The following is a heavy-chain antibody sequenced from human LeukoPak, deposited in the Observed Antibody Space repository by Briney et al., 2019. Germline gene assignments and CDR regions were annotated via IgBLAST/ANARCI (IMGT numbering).Heavy chain of an antibody. CDR3: ATRADVKNYFDY. J-gene: IGHJ4*02. V-gene: IGHV4-39*01. Sequence: SETLSLTCTVSGGSISSSSYYWGWIRQPPGKGLEWIGSIYYSGSTYYNPSLKSRVTISVDTSKNQFSLKLNSVTAADTTMYYCATRADVKNYFDYWGQGTLVTVSS. CDR1: GGSISSSSYY. CDR2: IYYSGST.